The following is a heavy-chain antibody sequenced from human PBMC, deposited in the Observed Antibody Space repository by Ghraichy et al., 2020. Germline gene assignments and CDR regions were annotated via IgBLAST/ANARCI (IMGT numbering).Heavy chain of an antibody. J-gene: IGHJ6*02. D-gene: IGHD2-8*02. CDR2: IRNKVNSHTT. V-gene: IGHV3-72*01. CDR1: GITFSDHY. Sequence: LSLTCAAFGITFSDHYMEWVRQAPGKGLEWVGRIRNKVNSHTTEYAASVEGRFTISTDDSKNSLYLQMNSLKAEDTAVYYCAGHYHLHCPGGLCYPHYYGMDVWGQGTTVTVSS. CDR3: AGHYHLHCPGGLCYPHYYGMDV.